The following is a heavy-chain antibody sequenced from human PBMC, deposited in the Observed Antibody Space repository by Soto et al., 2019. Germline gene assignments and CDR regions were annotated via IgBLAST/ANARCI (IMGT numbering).Heavy chain of an antibody. J-gene: IGHJ4*02. CDR3: ARLSRANYDFWSGDYYFAS. CDR1: GFSFSTSI. CDR2: ISCTGSFI. V-gene: IGHV3-21*01. D-gene: IGHD3-3*01. Sequence: GGSLRLSCAASGFSFSTSIMYWVRQAPGKGLEWVSSISCTGSFIYYADSLKGRFTISRDNADNSLFLQMNNLRAEDTAVYYCARLSRANYDFWSGDYYFASWGQGTLVTVSS.